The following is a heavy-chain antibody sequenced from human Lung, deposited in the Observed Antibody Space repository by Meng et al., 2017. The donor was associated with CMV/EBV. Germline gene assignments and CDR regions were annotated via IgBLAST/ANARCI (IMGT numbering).Heavy chain of an antibody. CDR2: IGWNSGSI. CDR3: AQDSAYNTNYGWFDP. D-gene: IGHD4-17*01. V-gene: IGHV3-9*01. Sequence: SLRLSXAASGFTFSSYEMHWVRQAPGKGLEWVSGIGWNSGSIDYADSVKGRFTISRDNAKNSLYLQMNSLRTEDTALYYCAQDSAYNTNYGWFDPWGQGTLVTVSS. CDR1: GFTFSSYE. J-gene: IGHJ5*02.